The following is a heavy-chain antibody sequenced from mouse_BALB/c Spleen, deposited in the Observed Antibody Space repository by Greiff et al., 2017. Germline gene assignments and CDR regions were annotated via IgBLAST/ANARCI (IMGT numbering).Heavy chain of an antibody. D-gene: IGHD1-1*01. Sequence: VKLMESGAELVKPGASVKLSCKASGYTFTSYYMYWVKQRPGQGLEWIGEINPSNGGTNFNEKFKSKATLTVDKSSSTAYMQLSSLTSEDSAVYYCTRSITTVVEPFAYWGQGTLVTVSA. CDR1: GYTFTSYY. CDR2: INPSNGGT. J-gene: IGHJ3*01. CDR3: TRSITTVVEPFAY. V-gene: IGHV1S81*02.